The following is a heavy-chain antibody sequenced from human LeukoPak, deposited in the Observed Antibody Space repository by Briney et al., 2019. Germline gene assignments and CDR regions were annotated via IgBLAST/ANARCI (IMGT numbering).Heavy chain of an antibody. CDR1: GYTFTGYY. Sequence: ASVKVSCKASGYTFTGYYMHWVRQAPGQGLEWMGWINPNSGGTNYAQKFQGRVTMTRDTSISTAYMELSRLRSDDTAVYNCARDSQYCSGGSCYGYWGQGTLVTVSS. D-gene: IGHD2-15*01. CDR2: INPNSGGT. J-gene: IGHJ1*01. CDR3: ARDSQYCSGGSCYGY. V-gene: IGHV1-2*02.